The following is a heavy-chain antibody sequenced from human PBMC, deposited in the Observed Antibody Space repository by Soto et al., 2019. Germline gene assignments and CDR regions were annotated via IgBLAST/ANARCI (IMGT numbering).Heavy chain of an antibody. CDR3: ARDPKATIDAFDI. CDR2: IVYDGSNK. D-gene: IGHD5-12*01. CDR1: GFTFSSYA. V-gene: IGHV3-30*04. Sequence: GGSLRLSCAASGFTFSSYAMHWVRQAPGKGLEWVAVIVYDGSNKYYADSVKGRFTISRDNSKNTLYLQMNSLRAEDTAVSNCARDPKATIDAFDIWGQGTMVTVSS. J-gene: IGHJ3*02.